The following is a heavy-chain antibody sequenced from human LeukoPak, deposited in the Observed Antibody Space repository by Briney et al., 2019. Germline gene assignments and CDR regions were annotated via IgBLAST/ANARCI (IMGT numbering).Heavy chain of an antibody. J-gene: IGHJ4*02. CDR2: IYYSGST. V-gene: IGHV4-30-4*01. Sequence: SETLSLTCAVYGGSFSGYYWSWIRQPPGKGLEWIGYIYYSGSTYYNPSLKSRVTISVDTSKNQFSLKLSSVTAADTAVYYCARDSIRDSSGLDYWGQGTLVTVSS. CDR1: GGSFSGYY. D-gene: IGHD3-22*01. CDR3: ARDSIRDSSGLDY.